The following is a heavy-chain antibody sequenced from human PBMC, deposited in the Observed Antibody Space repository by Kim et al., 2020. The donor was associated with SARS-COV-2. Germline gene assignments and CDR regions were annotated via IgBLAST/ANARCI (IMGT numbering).Heavy chain of an antibody. J-gene: IGHJ4*02. Sequence: ICSGGSQYYADSVKGRFTISRDNSKNTLYLQMNSLRAEDTAVYYCAREGSWGQGTLVTVSS. CDR2: ICSGGSQ. V-gene: IGHV3-66*01. CDR3: AREGS.